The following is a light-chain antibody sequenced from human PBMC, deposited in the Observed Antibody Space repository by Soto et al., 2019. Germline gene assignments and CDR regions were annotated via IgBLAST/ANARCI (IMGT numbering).Light chain of an antibody. J-gene: IGKJ1*01. Sequence: DIQMTQSPSSLSASVGDRVTITCRASQTISNYLNWYQHQPGKAPKLLIYAASSLQSGVPSRFSGSGSGTEFTLTISSLQPDDFATYYCQQYNSYWTFGQGTK. CDR2: AAS. V-gene: IGKV1-16*01. CDR1: QTISNY. CDR3: QQYNSYWT.